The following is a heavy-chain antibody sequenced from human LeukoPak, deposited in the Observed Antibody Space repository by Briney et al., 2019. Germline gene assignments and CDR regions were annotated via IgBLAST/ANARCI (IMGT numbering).Heavy chain of an antibody. CDR2: ISSSSSYI. J-gene: IGHJ6*03. CDR3: ARGKYPLLYNYYYMDV. D-gene: IGHD2-2*02. Sequence: PGGSLRLSCAASGFTFSNAWMSWVRQAPGKGLEWVSSISSSSSYIYYADSVKGRFTISRDNAKNSLYLQMNSLRAEDTAVYYCARGKYPLLYNYYYMDVWGKGTTVTVSS. V-gene: IGHV3-21*01. CDR1: GFTFSNAW.